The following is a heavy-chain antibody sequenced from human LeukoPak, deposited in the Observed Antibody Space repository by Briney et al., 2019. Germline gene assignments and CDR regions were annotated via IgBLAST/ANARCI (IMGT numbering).Heavy chain of an antibody. D-gene: IGHD2-2*01. CDR2: IYTSGST. V-gene: IGHV4-4*07. CDR3: ARDATHGQYQQN. CDR1: GGSISSYY. J-gene: IGHJ4*02. Sequence: SETLSLTCTVSGGSISSYYWSWIRQPAGKGLERIGRIYTSGSTNYNPSLKSRVTMSVDTSKSQFSLKLSSVTAADTAVYYCARDATHGQYQQNLGQGTLVTVSS.